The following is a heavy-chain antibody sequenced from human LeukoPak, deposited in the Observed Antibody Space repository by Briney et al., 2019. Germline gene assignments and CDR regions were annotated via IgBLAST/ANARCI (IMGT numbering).Heavy chain of an antibody. CDR3: AKDGGIAARPGGRHFDY. J-gene: IGHJ4*02. V-gene: IGHV3-23*01. Sequence: PGGSLRLSCAASGFTFSSYAMTWVRQAPGKGLEWVSAISGSGGSTYYADSVKGRFTISRDNSKNTLYLQMNSLRAEDTAVYYCAKDGGIAARPGGRHFDYWGQGTLVTVSS. D-gene: IGHD6-6*01. CDR2: ISGSGGST. CDR1: GFTFSSYA.